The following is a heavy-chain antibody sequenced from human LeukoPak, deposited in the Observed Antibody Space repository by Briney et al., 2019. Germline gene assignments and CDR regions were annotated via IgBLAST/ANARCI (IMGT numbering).Heavy chain of an antibody. D-gene: IGHD1-26*01. CDR2: IYYSGST. V-gene: IGHV4-39*01. Sequence: SETLSLTCTVSGGSISSGSYYWGWIRQPPGKGLEWIGSIYYSGSTYYNPSLKSRVTISVDTSKNQFSLKLSSVTAADTAVYYCARHVRVGATPSYFDYWGQGTLVTVSS. CDR1: GGSISSGSYY. J-gene: IGHJ4*02. CDR3: ARHVRVGATPSYFDY.